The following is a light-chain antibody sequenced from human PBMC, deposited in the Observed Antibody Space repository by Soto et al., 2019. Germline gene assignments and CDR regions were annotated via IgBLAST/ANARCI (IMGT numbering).Light chain of an antibody. Sequence: DIVMTQSPDSLAVSLGERATINCKSSQSVLYRSNNKNYLAWYQQKPGQPPKLLIYWASTRESGVPDRFSGSGFGTDFTLTISSLQAEDVAVYYWQQYYSTPRTFGQGTKVDIK. J-gene: IGKJ1*01. CDR1: QSVLYRSNNKNY. V-gene: IGKV4-1*01. CDR3: QQYYSTPRT. CDR2: WAS.